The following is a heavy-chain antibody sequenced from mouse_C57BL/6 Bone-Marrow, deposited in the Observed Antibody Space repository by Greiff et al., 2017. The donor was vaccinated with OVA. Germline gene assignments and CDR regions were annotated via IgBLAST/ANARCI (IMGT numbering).Heavy chain of an antibody. CDR1: GYTFTSYW. CDR2: IYPGNSDT. Sequence: EVQLQQSGTVLARPGASVKMSCKTSGYTFTSYWMHWVKQRPGQGLEWIGAIYPGNSDTSYNQKFKGKAKLTAVTSASTAYMELSSLTNEDSAVYYCTGGYYGSRSRGFAYWGQGTLVTVSA. V-gene: IGHV1-5*01. J-gene: IGHJ3*01. CDR3: TGGYYGSRSRGFAY. D-gene: IGHD1-1*01.